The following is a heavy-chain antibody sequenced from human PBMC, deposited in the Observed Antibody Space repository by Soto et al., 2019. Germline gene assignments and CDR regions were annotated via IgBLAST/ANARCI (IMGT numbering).Heavy chain of an antibody. CDR1: GYTFINYD. CDR2: MNPNSGNT. D-gene: IGHD3-16*01. Sequence: QVQLVQSGAEVKKPGASVKVSCKTSGYTFINYDINWVRQAPGQGLDWMGWMNPNSGNTGCAQQFQGRVSMTRNTATSTAYMERGGLRSEDSAVYFCAKWGQNPASAPNFAYWGQGTRVTVSS. V-gene: IGHV1-8*01. CDR3: AKWGQNPASAPNFAY. J-gene: IGHJ4*02.